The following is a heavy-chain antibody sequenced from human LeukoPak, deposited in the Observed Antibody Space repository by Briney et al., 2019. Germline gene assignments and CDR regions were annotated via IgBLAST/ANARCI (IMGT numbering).Heavy chain of an antibody. J-gene: IGHJ6*02. Sequence: GGSLRLSCAASGFTFSSYAMSWVRQAPGKGLEWVSAISGSGGNTYYADSVKGRFTISRDNSKNTLYLQMNSLRAEDTAVYYCAKGRGRSYGMDVWGQGTTVTVSS. CDR3: AKGRGRSYGMDV. D-gene: IGHD1-26*01. CDR1: GFTFSSYA. CDR2: ISGSGGNT. V-gene: IGHV3-23*01.